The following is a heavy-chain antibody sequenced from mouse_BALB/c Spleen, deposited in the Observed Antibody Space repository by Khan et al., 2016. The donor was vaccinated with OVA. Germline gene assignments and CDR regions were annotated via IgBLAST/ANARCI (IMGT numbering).Heavy chain of an antibody. CDR3: ASDYGRSFWFAH. J-gene: IGHJ3*01. CDR1: GYSFTNYI. Sequence: VQLQQSGPELVKPGASVKISCQASGYSFTNYIIHWVKQKPGQGLEWIGYINPYNDGAKYNEKFKGKATLTSDKSSSTAYMELSGLTFEDSAVYYCASDYGRSFWFAHWGQGTLVTVSA. CDR2: INPYNDGA. D-gene: IGHD1-1*01. V-gene: IGHV1S136*01.